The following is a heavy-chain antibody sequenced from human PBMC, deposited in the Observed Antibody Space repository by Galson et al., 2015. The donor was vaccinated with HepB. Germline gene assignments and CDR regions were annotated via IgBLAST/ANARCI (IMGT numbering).Heavy chain of an antibody. J-gene: IGHJ5*02. V-gene: IGHV1-18*03. D-gene: IGHD2-15*01. Sequence: SVKVSCKASGYTFSTYPITWVRQAPGQGLEWMGWISPYNRNINYAQKFQDRVTMTTDTSTSTAFMELRSLRSDDMAVYYCAKGALVVAVGATQNNWFGPWGQGTLVTVSS. CDR1: GYTFSTYP. CDR2: ISPYNRNI. CDR3: AKGALVVAVGATQNNWFGP.